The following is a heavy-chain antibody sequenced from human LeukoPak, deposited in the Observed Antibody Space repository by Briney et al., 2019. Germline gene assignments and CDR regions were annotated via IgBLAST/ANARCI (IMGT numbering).Heavy chain of an antibody. Sequence: GGSLRLSCAASGFTFGFTFNNYAMNWVRQAPGKGLEWVANIKQDGSEKYYVDSVKGRFTISRDNAKNSLYLQMNSLRAEDTAVYYCARVAPPGEQLVDDGFDYWGQGTLVTVSS. CDR1: GFTFGFTFNNYA. CDR3: ARVAPPGEQLVDDGFDY. CDR2: IKQDGSEK. V-gene: IGHV3-7*01. J-gene: IGHJ4*02. D-gene: IGHD6-6*01.